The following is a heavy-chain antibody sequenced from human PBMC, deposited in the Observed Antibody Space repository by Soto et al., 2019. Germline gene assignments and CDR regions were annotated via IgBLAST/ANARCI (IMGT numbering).Heavy chain of an antibody. CDR3: AGSPDFWSGYYLDY. CDR2: ISSSRSYI. J-gene: IGHJ4*02. V-gene: IGHV3-21*06. CDR1: GFTFISYS. D-gene: IGHD3-3*01. Sequence: EVQLVESGGGLVKPGGSLRLSCAASGFTFISYSMNWVRQAPGKGLEWVSSISSSRSYIYYADSVKGRFTIARDNAKNSLYLQMNSLIAKDTAVYYCAGSPDFWSGYYLDYWGQGALVTVSS.